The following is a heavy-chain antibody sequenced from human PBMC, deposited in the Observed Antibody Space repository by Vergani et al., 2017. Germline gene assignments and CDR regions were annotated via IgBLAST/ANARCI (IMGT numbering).Heavy chain of an antibody. J-gene: IGHJ5*02. CDR3: ARDLRLLYNRFDP. D-gene: IGHD1-14*01. CDR2: RGYDGNNK. V-gene: IGHV3-33*01. CDR1: GFTFNQYG. Sequence: QVQLVESGGGVVQPGRSLRLSCAASGFTFNQYGMHWVRQAPGKGLEWVAVRGYDGNNKQYADSVKGRFTISRDNSKSTRYLQRHSLRDEDTGVYYCARDLRLLYNRFDPWGQGTLVTVSS.